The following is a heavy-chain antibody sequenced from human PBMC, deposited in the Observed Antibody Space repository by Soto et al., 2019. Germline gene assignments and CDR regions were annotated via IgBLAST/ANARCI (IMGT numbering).Heavy chain of an antibody. CDR2: IDPSDSYT. V-gene: IGHV5-10-1*01. Sequence: GESLKISCKGSGYSFTSYWISWVRQMPGEGLEWMGRIDPSDSYTNYSPSFQGHVTISADKSISTAYLQWSSLKASDTAMYYCARLPGGYCSGGSCLSMDVWGQGTTVTVSS. J-gene: IGHJ6*02. CDR1: GYSFTSYW. CDR3: ARLPGGYCSGGSCLSMDV. D-gene: IGHD2-15*01.